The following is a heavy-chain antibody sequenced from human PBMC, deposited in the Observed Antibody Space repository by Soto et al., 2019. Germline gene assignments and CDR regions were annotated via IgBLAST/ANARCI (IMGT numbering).Heavy chain of an antibody. CDR3: ASGVLAAAGRGVYDGMDV. CDR1: GFTFSIYA. J-gene: IGHJ6*02. CDR2: ISYDGSNK. D-gene: IGHD6-13*01. Sequence: GGSLRLSCAASGFTFSIYAMHWVRQAPGKGLEWVAVISYDGSNKYYADSVKGRFTISRDNSKNTLYLQMNSLRAEDTAVYYCASGVLAAAGRGVYDGMDVWGQGTTVTVSS. V-gene: IGHV3-30-3*01.